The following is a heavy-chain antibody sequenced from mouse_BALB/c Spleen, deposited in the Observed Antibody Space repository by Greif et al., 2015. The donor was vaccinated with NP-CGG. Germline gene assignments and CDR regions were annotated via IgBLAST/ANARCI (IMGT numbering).Heavy chain of an antibody. V-gene: IGHV1S81*02. CDR3: ARRRGYDGDYAMDY. Sequence: VQLQQSGAELVKPGASVKLSCKASGYTFTSYWMHWVKQRPGQGLEWIGEINPSNGRTNYTEKFKSKATLTVDKSSSTAYMQLSSLTAEDYAVYDCARRRGYDGDYAMDYWGQGTAGTVAS. D-gene: IGHD2-2*01. J-gene: IGHJ4*01. CDR2: INPSNGRT. CDR1: GYTFTSYW.